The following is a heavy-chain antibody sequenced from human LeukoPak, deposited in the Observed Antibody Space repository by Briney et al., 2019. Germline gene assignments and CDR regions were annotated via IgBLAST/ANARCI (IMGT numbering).Heavy chain of an antibody. CDR3: ATSYYYDSSGYTPDYYYGMDV. J-gene: IGHJ6*02. D-gene: IGHD3-22*01. Sequence: ASVKVSCKASGYTFTSYAMNWVRQAPGQGLEWMGWINTNTGNPTYAQGFTGRFVFSLDTSVSTAYLQISSLKAEDTAVYYCATSYYYDSSGYTPDYYYGMDVWGQGTTVTVSS. CDR2: INTNTGNP. CDR1: GYTFTSYA. V-gene: IGHV7-4-1*02.